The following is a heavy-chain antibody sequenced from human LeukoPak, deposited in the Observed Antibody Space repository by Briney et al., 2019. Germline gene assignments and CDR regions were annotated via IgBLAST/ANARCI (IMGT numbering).Heavy chain of an antibody. J-gene: IGHJ3*02. CDR2: IYTSGST. V-gene: IGHV4-61*02. CDR3: ARGYCSSTSCPDPFDI. CDR1: GGSISSGSYY. D-gene: IGHD2-2*01. Sequence: SETLSLTCTVSGGSISSGSYYWSWIRQPAGKGLEWIGRIYTSGSTNYNPSLKSRVTISVDTSKNQFSLKLSSVTAADTAVYYCARGYCSSTSCPDPFDIWGQGTMVTVSS.